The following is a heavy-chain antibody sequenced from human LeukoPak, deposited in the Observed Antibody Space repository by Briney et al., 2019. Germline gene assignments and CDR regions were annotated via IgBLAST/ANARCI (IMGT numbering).Heavy chain of an antibody. CDR1: GGSFSGYY. CDR3: ARVTGYMIEDYFDY. D-gene: IGHD3-22*01. J-gene: IGHJ4*02. CDR2: INHSGST. V-gene: IGHV4-34*01. Sequence: SETLSLTCAVYGGSFSGYYWSWIRQPPGKGLEWIGEINHSGSTNYNPSLKSRVTISVDASKNQFSLKLSSVTAADTAVYYCARVTGYMIEDYFDYWGQGTLVTVSS.